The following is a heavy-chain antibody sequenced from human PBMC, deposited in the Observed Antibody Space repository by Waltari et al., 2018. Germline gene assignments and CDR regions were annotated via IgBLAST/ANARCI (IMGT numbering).Heavy chain of an antibody. J-gene: IGHJ1*01. CDR2: FDPEDGET. V-gene: IGHV1-24*01. Sequence: QVQLVQSGAEVKKPGASVKVSCKVSGYTLTELSMHWVRQAPGKGLEWMGGFDPEDGETIYAQKFQGRVTMTEDTSTDTAYMELSSLRSEDTAVYYCASTSYYDFWSGPTLQHWGQGTLVTVSS. CDR1: GYTLTELS. CDR3: ASTSYYDFWSGPTLQH. D-gene: IGHD3-3*01.